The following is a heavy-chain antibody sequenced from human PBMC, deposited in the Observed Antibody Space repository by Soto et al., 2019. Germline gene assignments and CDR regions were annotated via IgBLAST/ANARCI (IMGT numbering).Heavy chain of an antibody. CDR3: VKGSGYSYGRNYYYYYGMDV. CDR1: GFTFRSYA. J-gene: IGHJ6*02. D-gene: IGHD5-18*01. Sequence: GGSLRLSCSASGFTFRSYAMHWVRQAPGKGLEYVSAISSNGGSTYYADSVKGRFTISRDNSKNTLYLQMSSLRAEDTAVYYCVKGSGYSYGRNYYYYYGMDVWGQGTTVTVSS. V-gene: IGHV3-64D*08. CDR2: ISSNGGST.